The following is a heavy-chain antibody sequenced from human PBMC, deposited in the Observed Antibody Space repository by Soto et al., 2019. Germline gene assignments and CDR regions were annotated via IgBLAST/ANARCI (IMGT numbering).Heavy chain of an antibody. D-gene: IGHD3-10*01. CDR1: GFTFSSYA. J-gene: IGHJ4*02. CDR2: ISGSGGST. V-gene: IGHV3-23*01. CDR3: AKDRYYYGSGSYYSEHPNPFLGY. Sequence: GGSLRLSCAASGFTFSSYAMSWVRQAPGKGLEWVSAISGSGGSTYYADSVKGRFTISRDNSKNTLYLQMNSLRAEDTAVYYCAKDRYYYGSGSYYSEHPNPFLGYWGQGTLVTVSS.